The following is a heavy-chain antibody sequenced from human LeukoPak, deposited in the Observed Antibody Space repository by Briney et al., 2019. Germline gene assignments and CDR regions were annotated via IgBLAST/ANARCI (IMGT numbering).Heavy chain of an antibody. CDR2: ISDNGGST. V-gene: IGHV3-23*01. J-gene: IGHJ4*02. CDR1: GFTFSSYA. D-gene: IGHD3-10*01. CDR3: AKDAYYYGSGW. Sequence: GGSLRLSCAASGFTFSSYAMSWVRQAPGKGLEWVLAISDNGGSTNYADSVKGRFTIFRDNSKNTLYLQMNSLRAEDTAVYYCAKDAYYYGSGWWGQGTLVTVSS.